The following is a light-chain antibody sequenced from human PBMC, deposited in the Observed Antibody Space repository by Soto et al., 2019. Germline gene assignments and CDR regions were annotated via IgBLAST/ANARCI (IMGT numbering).Light chain of an antibody. CDR2: GAS. CDR1: RNVNNF. V-gene: IGKV1-39*01. Sequence: DIQMTQSPSSLSASVGDRVTITCRASRNVNNFLNWYQQRPGKAPDLLIYGASRLQIGVPSRFTGADSETDFTLTISSLQPEDFATYFCQQSFSFPPTFGQGTRLE. J-gene: IGKJ5*01. CDR3: QQSFSFPPT.